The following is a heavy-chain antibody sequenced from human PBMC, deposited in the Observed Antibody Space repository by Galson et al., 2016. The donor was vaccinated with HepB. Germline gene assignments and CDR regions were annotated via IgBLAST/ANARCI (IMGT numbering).Heavy chain of an antibody. V-gene: IGHV1-69*13. D-gene: IGHD5-12*01. Sequence: SVKVSCKASGGTFNYYAINWVRQAPGQGLEWMGKIIPMFGTANYAQKFQGRVTITADESTSTGYMELSSLTSEDTAMYYCAREGIVTNHPPLDYWGQGTLVTVS. CDR2: IIPMFGTA. J-gene: IGHJ4*02. CDR3: AREGIVTNHPPLDY. CDR1: GGTFNYYA.